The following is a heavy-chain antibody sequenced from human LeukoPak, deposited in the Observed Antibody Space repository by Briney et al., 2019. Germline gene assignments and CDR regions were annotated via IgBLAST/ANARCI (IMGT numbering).Heavy chain of an antibody. J-gene: IGHJ4*02. Sequence: ASVKVSCKASGYTFTSYYMHWVRQAPGQGLEWMGIINPSGGSTSYAQKFQGRVTMTRDMSTSTVYMELSSLRSEDTAVYYCARVSMDDSSGYCYHYWGQGTLVTVSS. CDR3: ARVSMDDSSGYCYHY. CDR2: INPSGGST. V-gene: IGHV1-46*01. CDR1: GYTFTSYY. D-gene: IGHD3-22*01.